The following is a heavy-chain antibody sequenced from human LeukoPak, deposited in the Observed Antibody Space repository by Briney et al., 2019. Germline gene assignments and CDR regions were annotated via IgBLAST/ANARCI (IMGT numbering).Heavy chain of an antibody. V-gene: IGHV3-30*02. CDR1: GFTFNNYG. CDR3: ARSNGWHGGLDAFDI. D-gene: IGHD6-19*01. Sequence: GGSLRLSCAAPGFTFNNYGMHWVRQAPGKGLEWVAFIRYNGNNQYYADSVKGRFTISRDNAKNSLYLQMNSLRAEDTAVYYCARSNGWHGGLDAFDIWGQGTMVTVSS. CDR2: IRYNGNNQ. J-gene: IGHJ3*02.